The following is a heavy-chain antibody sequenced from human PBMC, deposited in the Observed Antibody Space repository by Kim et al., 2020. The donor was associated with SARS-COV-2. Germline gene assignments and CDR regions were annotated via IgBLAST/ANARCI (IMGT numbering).Heavy chain of an antibody. CDR3: ARDGRGMDY. J-gene: IGHJ4*02. Sequence: GSTNYAQKCQGRVTMTRETSTSTGYMGLSSLRSEDTAVYYCARDGRGMDYWGQGTLVTVSS. V-gene: IGHV1-46*01. D-gene: IGHD1-1*01. CDR2: GST.